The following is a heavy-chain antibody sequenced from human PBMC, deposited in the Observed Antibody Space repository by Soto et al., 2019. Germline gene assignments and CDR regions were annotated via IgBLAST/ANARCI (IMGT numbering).Heavy chain of an antibody. CDR1: GYTFNNYG. Sequence: ASVKVSCKASGYTFNNYGVTWVRQAPGQGLEWMGWISGYNGDTNYAQKLQGRVTLTTDTTTTTAYMELTSLTSDDTVVYYCARDQSSGWYGKESGMDVWGQGTTVTVS. CDR2: ISGYNGDT. CDR3: ARDQSSGWYGKESGMDV. D-gene: IGHD6-19*01. J-gene: IGHJ6*02. V-gene: IGHV1-18*01.